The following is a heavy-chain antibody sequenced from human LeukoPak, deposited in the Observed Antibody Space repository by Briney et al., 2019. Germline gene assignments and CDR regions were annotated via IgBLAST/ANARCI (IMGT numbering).Heavy chain of an antibody. CDR3: TRGVDY. CDR1: GGSISNTNYY. CDR2: IYHNGRT. Sequence: SETLSLTCFVSGGSISNTNYYWAWIRQPPGKGLEYIGSIYHNGRTYYNPSLTSRVTMSVDTSKNQFSLKLSSVTAADTAVYYCTRGVDYWAQGTLVTVSS. V-gene: IGHV4-39*07. J-gene: IGHJ4*02.